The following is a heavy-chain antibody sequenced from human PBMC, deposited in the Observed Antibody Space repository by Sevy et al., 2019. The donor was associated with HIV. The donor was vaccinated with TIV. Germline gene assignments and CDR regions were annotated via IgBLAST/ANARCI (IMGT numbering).Heavy chain of an antibody. V-gene: IGHV4-39*01. D-gene: IGHD3-22*01. CDR3: ASRAPYYYDSSGYQGYYFDY. CDR1: GGSISSSSYY. CDR2: IYYSGST. J-gene: IGHJ4*02. Sequence: SETLSLTCTVSGGSISSSSYYWGWIRQPPGKGLEWIGSIYYSGSTYYNPSLKSRVTISLDTSKNQFSLKLSSVTAADTGVYYCASRAPYYYDSSGYQGYYFDYWGQGTLVTVSS.